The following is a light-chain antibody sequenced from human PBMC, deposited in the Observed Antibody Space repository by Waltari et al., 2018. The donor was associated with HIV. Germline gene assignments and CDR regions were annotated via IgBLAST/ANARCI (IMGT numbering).Light chain of an antibody. CDR3: CAYAGSTTYVI. Sequence: QSALTQPASVSGSPGQSITISCTGPSSAVGGYNLLSWYQQHPGKAPQLMIYEVSKGPSGVSNRFSGSKSGNTASLTISGLQAEDEADYYCCAYAGSTTYVIFGGGTKLTVL. V-gene: IGLV2-23*02. CDR1: SSAVGGYNL. J-gene: IGLJ2*01. CDR2: EVS.